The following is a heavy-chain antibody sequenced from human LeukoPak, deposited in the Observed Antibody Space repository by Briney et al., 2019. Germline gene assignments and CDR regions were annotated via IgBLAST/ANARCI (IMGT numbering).Heavy chain of an antibody. CDR2: IYYSGST. Sequence: SETLSLTCTVSGGSISSGDYYWSWIRQPPGKGLEWIGYIYYSGSTYYNPSLKSRVTISVDTSKNQFSLKLSSVTAADTAVYYCARANVVGTIFGVEPPDYWGQGTLVTVSS. V-gene: IGHV4-30-4*08. CDR3: ARANVVGTIFGVEPPDY. J-gene: IGHJ4*02. D-gene: IGHD3-3*01. CDR1: GGSISSGDYY.